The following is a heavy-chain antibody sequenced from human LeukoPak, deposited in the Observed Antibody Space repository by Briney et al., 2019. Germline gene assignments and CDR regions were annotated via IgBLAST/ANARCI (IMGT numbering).Heavy chain of an antibody. CDR2: ISAYNGNT. J-gene: IGHJ5*02. CDR1: GYTFTSYG. CDR3: ARDTSYDSSGSYNWFDP. V-gene: IGHV1-18*01. Sequence: ASVKVSCKASGYTFTSYGISWVRQAPGQGLEWMGWISAYNGNTNYAQKLQDRVTMTTDTPTSTAYMELRSLRSDDTAVYYCARDTSYDSSGSYNWFDPWGQGTLVTVSS. D-gene: IGHD3-22*01.